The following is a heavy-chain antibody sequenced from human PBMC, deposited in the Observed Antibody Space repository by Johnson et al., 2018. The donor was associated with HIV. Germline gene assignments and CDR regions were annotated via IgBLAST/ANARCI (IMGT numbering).Heavy chain of an antibody. D-gene: IGHD6-13*01. CDR1: GFTVSSNY. CDR2: ISSSGSTI. Sequence: QVQLVESGGGLIQPGGSLRLSCAASGFTVSSNYMSWVRQAPGKGLEWVSYISSSGSTIYYADSVKGRFTISRDNAKNSLYLQMRSLRVEDTAIYYCARDGESQQLPLGDAFDVWGQGTMVTVSS. V-gene: IGHV3-11*04. J-gene: IGHJ3*01. CDR3: ARDGESQQLPLGDAFDV.